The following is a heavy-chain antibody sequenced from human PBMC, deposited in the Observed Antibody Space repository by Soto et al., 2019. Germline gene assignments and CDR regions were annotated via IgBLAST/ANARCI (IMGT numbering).Heavy chain of an antibody. CDR2: ITGSGGST. V-gene: IGHV3-23*01. D-gene: IGHD3-22*01. J-gene: IGHJ4*02. CDR1: GFTFSSYA. CDR3: AKTGDDTSGYYRDY. Sequence: GGSLRLSCAASGFTFSSYAMSWVRQAPGKGLEWVSGITGSGGSTYYADSVKGRFTISRDNFKNMLYLQMNSLRDEDTAVYYCAKTGDDTSGYYRDYWGQGTLVTVSS.